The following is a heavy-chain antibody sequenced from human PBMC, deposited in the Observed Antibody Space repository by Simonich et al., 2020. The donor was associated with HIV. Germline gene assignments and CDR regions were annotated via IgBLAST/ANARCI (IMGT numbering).Heavy chain of an antibody. V-gene: IGHV4-31*03. Sequence: QVQLQESGPGLVKPSQTLSLTCTVSGGSISSDGYYWSWIRQHPGKGLEWIGYIYYGWNTYYNPHLKIRVTISVDTSKNQFSLKLSSVTAADTAVYYCARVGIRMYAFDIWGQGTMVTVSS. CDR1: GGSISSDGYY. J-gene: IGHJ3*02. CDR2: IYYGWNT. D-gene: IGHD1-20*01. CDR3: ARVGIRMYAFDI.